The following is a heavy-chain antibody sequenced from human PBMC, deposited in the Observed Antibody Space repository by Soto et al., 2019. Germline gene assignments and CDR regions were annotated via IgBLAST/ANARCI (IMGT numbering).Heavy chain of an antibody. CDR2: IYYSGST. CDR3: ARRYGYYFDY. D-gene: IGHD4-17*01. J-gene: IGHJ4*02. CDR1: GGSISSYY. V-gene: IGHV4-59*08. Sequence: SETLSLTCTVSGGSISSYYWSWIRQPPGKGLEWIGHIYYSGSTNYNPSLKSRVTISVDTSKNQLSLKLSSVTAADTAVYYCARRYGYYFDYWGQGTLVTVSS.